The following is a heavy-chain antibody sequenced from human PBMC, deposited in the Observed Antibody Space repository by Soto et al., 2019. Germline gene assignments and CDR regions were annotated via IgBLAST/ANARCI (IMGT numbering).Heavy chain of an antibody. D-gene: IGHD2-2*01. CDR1: GGSISSGGYY. V-gene: IGHV4-31*03. CDR3: ARDAGYCSSTSCYPDAFDI. Sequence: QVQLQESGPGLVKPSQTLSLTCTVSGGSISSGGYYWSWIRQHPGKGLEWIGYIYYSGSTYYNPSLKSRVTISVDTSKNQSSLKLSSVTAADTAVYYCARDAGYCSSTSCYPDAFDIWGQGTMVTVSS. CDR2: IYYSGST. J-gene: IGHJ3*02.